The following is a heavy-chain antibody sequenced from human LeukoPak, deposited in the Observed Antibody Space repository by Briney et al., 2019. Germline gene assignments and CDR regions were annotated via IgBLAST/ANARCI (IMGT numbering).Heavy chain of an antibody. CDR1: GFTLSDYY. Sequence: PGGSLRLSCAASGFTLSDYYMSCIRQAPGKGLVWVSYISSSVSTIYYACSVKGLFTTSRDHAKQSLYLQMNSLTAEDTAVYYCARPREAATDLDYWGQGTLVTVSS. CDR2: ISSSVSTI. J-gene: IGHJ4*02. V-gene: IGHV3-11*01. CDR3: ARPREAATDLDY.